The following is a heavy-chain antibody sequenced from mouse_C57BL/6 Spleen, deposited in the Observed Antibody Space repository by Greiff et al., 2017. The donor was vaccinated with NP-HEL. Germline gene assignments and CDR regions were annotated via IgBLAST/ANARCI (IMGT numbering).Heavy chain of an antibody. CDR1: GYTFTSYW. Sequence: QVQLQQPGAELVKPGASVKLSCKASGYTFTSYWMQWVKQRPGQGLEWIGEIDPADNYTNYNQDLTGKATLTVDTSSSTAYMQLSSLTSEDSAVYYCARRDYFDYWGQGTTLTVSS. CDR3: ARRDYFDY. CDR2: IDPADNYT. J-gene: IGHJ2*01. V-gene: IGHV1-50*01.